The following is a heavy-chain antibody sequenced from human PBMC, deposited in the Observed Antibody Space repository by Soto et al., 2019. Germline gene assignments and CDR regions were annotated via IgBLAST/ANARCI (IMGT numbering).Heavy chain of an antibody. V-gene: IGHV3-21*01. CDR1: GFTFSSYS. Sequence: GGSLRLSCAASGFTFSSYSMNWVRQAPGKGLEWVSSISSSSSYIYYADSVKGRFTISRDNAKNSLYLQMNSLRAEDTAVYYCARVIAAAGYFDYWGQGTLVTVSS. CDR2: ISSSSSYI. J-gene: IGHJ4*02. D-gene: IGHD6-13*01. CDR3: ARVIAAAGYFDY.